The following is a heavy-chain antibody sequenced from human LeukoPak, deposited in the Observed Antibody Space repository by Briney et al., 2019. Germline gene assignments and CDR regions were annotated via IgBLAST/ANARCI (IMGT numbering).Heavy chain of an antibody. CDR3: ARDQGRGVPAASPVDY. Sequence: GGSLRLSCGASGFTFSSYSINWVRQAPGKGMEWVSCISSTSSFIYYADSVKGRFTISRDNSKNTLYLQMNSLRAEDTAVYYCARDQGRGVPAASPVDYWGQGTLVTVSS. V-gene: IGHV3-21*01. CDR1: GFTFSSYS. J-gene: IGHJ4*02. D-gene: IGHD2-2*01. CDR2: ISSTSSFI.